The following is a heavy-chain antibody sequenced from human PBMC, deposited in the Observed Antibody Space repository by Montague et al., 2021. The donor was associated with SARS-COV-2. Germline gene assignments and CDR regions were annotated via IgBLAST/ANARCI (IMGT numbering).Heavy chain of an antibody. CDR2: IYYSGST. D-gene: IGHD3-3*01. CDR1: GGSISSYY. Sequence: SETLSLTCTVSGGSISSYYWSWIRQPPGKGLEWIGYIYYSGSTNYNPSLKSRVTISVDTPKNQFSLKLSSMTAADTAVYYCARAPVAHITIFGVVTSFDYWGQGTLVTVSS. CDR3: ARAPVAHITIFGVVTSFDY. V-gene: IGHV4-59*01. J-gene: IGHJ4*02.